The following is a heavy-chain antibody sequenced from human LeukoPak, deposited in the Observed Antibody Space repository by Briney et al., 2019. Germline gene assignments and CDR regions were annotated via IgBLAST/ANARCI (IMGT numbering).Heavy chain of an antibody. J-gene: IGHJ6*03. D-gene: IGHD1-1*01. V-gene: IGHV3-23*01. CDR3: LPNGPNYFMDV. CDR1: GFTFSSYA. Sequence: GGSLRLSCAASGFTFSSYAMSWVRQAPGKGLEWVSAISGSGGSTYYADSVKGRFTISRDNSKNTLYLQMSSLRADDTAVYYCLPNGPNYFMDVWGQGTTVTVSS. CDR2: ISGSGGST.